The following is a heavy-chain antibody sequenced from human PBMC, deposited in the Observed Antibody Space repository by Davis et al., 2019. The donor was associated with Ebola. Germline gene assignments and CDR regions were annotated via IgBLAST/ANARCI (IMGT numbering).Heavy chain of an antibody. CDR1: GGSISSYY. CDR2: IYYSGST. V-gene: IGHV4-59*01. Sequence: MPGGSLRLSCTVSGGSISSYYWSWIRQPPGKGLEWIGYIYYSGSTNYNPSLKSRVTISVDTSKNQFSLKLSSVTAADTAVYYCARVGGEIYSGYDYFDYWGQGTLVTVSS. CDR3: ARVGGEIYSGYDYFDY. J-gene: IGHJ4*02. D-gene: IGHD5-12*01.